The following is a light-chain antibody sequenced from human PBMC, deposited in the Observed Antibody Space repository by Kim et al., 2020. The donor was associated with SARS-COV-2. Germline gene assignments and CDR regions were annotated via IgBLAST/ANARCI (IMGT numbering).Light chain of an antibody. J-gene: IGLJ2*01. Sequence: GQEVPSICSGSYANVGRNTVNWWQQLPGTAPKLLFFGYNQRPSGVPARFSASKSGTSASLAISGLQSEDEADYYCAAWDDNLNGVGFGGGTQLTVL. CDR1: YANVGRNT. CDR2: GYN. V-gene: IGLV1-44*01. CDR3: AAWDDNLNGVG.